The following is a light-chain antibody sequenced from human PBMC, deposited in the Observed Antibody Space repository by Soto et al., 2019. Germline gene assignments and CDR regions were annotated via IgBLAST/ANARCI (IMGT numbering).Light chain of an antibody. CDR2: EVS. CDR3: SSHATTSNFV. CDR1: SSDVGGYNY. J-gene: IGLJ1*01. V-gene: IGLV2-8*01. Sequence: QSGLTQPASASGSPGQSVTISCTGTSSDVGGYNYVSWYQQHPGKHPKLMIYEVSNRPSGVPDRFSGSKSGTTASLILSGLQAEDEADYYCSSHATTSNFVFGTGTKVTVL.